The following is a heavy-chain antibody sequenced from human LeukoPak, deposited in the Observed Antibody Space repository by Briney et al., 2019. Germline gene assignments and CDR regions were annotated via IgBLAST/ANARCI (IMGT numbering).Heavy chain of an antibody. Sequence: HGESLKISCKGSGYRFNAYWIAWVRQMPGKGLEWMGIIYPDDSDTRYSPSFQGQVTISADKSISTAYLQWSSLKPSDTAMYYCARRPQYSSGWGVFDYWGQGTLVTVSS. CDR3: ARRPQYSSGWGVFDY. V-gene: IGHV5-51*01. CDR2: IYPDDSDT. J-gene: IGHJ4*02. CDR1: GYRFNAYW. D-gene: IGHD6-19*01.